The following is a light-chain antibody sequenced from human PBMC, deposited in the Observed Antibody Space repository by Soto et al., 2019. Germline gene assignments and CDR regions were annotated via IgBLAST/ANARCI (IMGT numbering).Light chain of an antibody. V-gene: IGKV3-20*01. J-gene: IGKJ3*01. CDR3: QQYASSKYT. Sequence: EIVLTQSPGTLSLSPGERATLSCRASQSVSSNNLAWYQQRPGQAPRVVIYGASTRATGISEGFSGSGSGTDFTLIISRLEHEALAVYFWQQYASSKYTFGNGTKVDIK. CDR2: GAS. CDR1: QSVSSNN.